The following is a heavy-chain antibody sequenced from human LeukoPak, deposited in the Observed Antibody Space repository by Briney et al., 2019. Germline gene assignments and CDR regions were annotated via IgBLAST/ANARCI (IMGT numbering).Heavy chain of an antibody. V-gene: IGHV3-53*01. D-gene: IGHD3-10*01. CDR3: ARDRSPGNFDY. CDR1: GFTVSSNY. Sequence: GGSLRLSCAASGFTVSSNYMSWVRQAPGTGLEWVSEIYSDGSTYYAASVKGRFSISRDKSKNTVYLQMNSLRAEDTAVYYCARDRSPGNFDYWGQGTLVTVSS. CDR2: IYSDGST. J-gene: IGHJ4*02.